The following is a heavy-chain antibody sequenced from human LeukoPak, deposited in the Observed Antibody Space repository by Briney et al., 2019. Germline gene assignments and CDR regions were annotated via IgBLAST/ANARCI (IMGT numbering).Heavy chain of an antibody. Sequence: SETLSLTCTVSGGSISSYYWSWIRQPAGKGLEWIGRIYTSGSTNYNPSLKSRLTISIDRSKNQFSLKLNSVTAADTAVYYCARWDTGAYQLLYGTAPDTLDIWGQGTVVTVSS. CDR1: GGSISSYY. D-gene: IGHD2-2*02. V-gene: IGHV4-4*07. J-gene: IGHJ3*02. CDR3: ARWDTGAYQLLYGTAPDTLDI. CDR2: IYTSGST.